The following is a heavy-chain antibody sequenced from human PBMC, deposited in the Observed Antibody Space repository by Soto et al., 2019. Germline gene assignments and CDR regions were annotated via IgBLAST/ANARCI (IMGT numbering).Heavy chain of an antibody. CDR3: ARTGGAGVSYYYFAMDV. J-gene: IGHJ6*02. CDR1: GFTFSSYE. CDR2: ISSSGSTM. Sequence: EVRLVESGGGLVQPGGSLRLSCTASGFTFSSYEMNWVHQAPGKGLEWVSYISSSGSTMYYADSVKGLFTISRDNAKNSLFLQMDSLRAEDTAVYYCARTGGAGVSYYYFAMDVWGQGTTVTVSS. V-gene: IGHV3-48*03. D-gene: IGHD1-26*01.